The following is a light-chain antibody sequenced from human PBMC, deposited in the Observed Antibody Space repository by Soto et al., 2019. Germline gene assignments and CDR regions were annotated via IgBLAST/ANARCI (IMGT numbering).Light chain of an antibody. J-gene: IGKJ1*01. V-gene: IGKV3-20*01. CDR3: QQYGTTPWT. CDR1: QSVSSSY. CDR2: GTS. Sequence: EIVLTQSPGTLSLSPGERATLSCRASQSVSSSYLAWYQHKPGQAPRLLISGTSSRATGIPDRFSGSGAGTDFTLTISRLEPEDFAVYYCQQYGTTPWTFGQGTTVEVK.